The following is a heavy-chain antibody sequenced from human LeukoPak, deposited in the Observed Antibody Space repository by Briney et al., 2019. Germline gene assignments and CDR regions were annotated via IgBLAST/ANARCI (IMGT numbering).Heavy chain of an antibody. J-gene: IGHJ5*02. CDR1: GGSISSGSYY. D-gene: IGHD2-2*02. CDR3: ARDIRSGYCSSTSCYTGIWFDP. CDR2: IYTSGST. V-gene: IGHV4-61*02. Sequence: ASETLSLTCTVSGGSISSGSYYWSWIRQPAGKGLEWIGRIYTSGSTNYTPSLKSRVTISVDPSKNEFSLKLSSVTAADTAVYYCARDIRSGYCSSTSCYTGIWFDPWGQGTLVTVSS.